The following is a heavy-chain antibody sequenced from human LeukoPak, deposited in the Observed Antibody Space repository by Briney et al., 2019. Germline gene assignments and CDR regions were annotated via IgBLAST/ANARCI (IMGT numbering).Heavy chain of an antibody. D-gene: IGHD3-10*01. CDR3: ARSERSGSYTMDV. J-gene: IGHJ6*02. V-gene: IGHV1-2*02. Sequence: ASVKVSCKASGYTFTGYYMHWVRQAPGQGLEWMGWINPNRGGTNYAQKFQGRVTMTRDTSISTAYMELSRLRSDDTAVYYCARSERSGSYTMDVWGQGTTVTVSS. CDR1: GYTFTGYY. CDR2: INPNRGGT.